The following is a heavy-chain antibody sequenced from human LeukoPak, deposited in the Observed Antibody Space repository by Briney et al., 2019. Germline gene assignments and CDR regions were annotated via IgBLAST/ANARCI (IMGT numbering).Heavy chain of an antibody. Sequence: GGSLRLSCAASGFTFSDYVMNWVRQAPGKGLEWVSYISTHGNYIYYADSLKGRSTISRDNAENSLFLQMNSLRAEDTAVYYCARGSYDSSGQFDYWGQGTLVTVSS. J-gene: IGHJ4*02. CDR1: GFTFSDYV. V-gene: IGHV3-21*01. CDR3: ARGSYDSSGQFDY. D-gene: IGHD3-22*01. CDR2: ISTHGNYI.